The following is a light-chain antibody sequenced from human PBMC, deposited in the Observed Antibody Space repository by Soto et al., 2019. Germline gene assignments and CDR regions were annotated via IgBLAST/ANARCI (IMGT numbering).Light chain of an antibody. V-gene: IGKV1-5*03. Sequence: DIQMTQSPSTLSASVGDRVTITCRASQSISSWLAWYQQKPGKAPKLLIYKASSLESGVPSRFSSSGSGTEFTLTISSLQPDDFATYYCQQYNSFAQGTKVDIK. CDR3: QQYNS. CDR1: QSISSW. J-gene: IGKJ2*01. CDR2: KAS.